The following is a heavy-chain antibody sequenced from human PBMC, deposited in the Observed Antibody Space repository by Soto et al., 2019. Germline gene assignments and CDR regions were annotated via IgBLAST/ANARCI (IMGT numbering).Heavy chain of an antibody. D-gene: IGHD3-16*01. CDR1: GGSFSAFH. CDR2: INHSGST. V-gene: IGHV4-34*01. J-gene: IGHJ6*02. Sequence: SETLSLTCAVYGGSFSAFHWSWIRQPPGKGLEWIGEINHSGSTKYNPSLKSRVTISVDTSKNQFSLKLSSVTAADTAVYYCARGMGAENTFYYYFGMDVWGQGTTVTDSS. CDR3: ARGMGAENTFYYYFGMDV.